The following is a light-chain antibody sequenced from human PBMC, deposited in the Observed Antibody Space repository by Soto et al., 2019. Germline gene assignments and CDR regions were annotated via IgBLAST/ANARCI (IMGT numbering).Light chain of an antibody. CDR3: QQYNNFWT. CDR2: GAS. J-gene: IGKJ1*01. V-gene: IGKV3-15*01. CDR1: HSVSSH. Sequence: EIVMTQSPATLSVSPGERATLSCSASHSVSSHLAWYQQKPGQAPRLLIYGASTRATGIPARFSGSGSGTEFTLTISSLQSEDFAVYYCQQYNNFWTFGQGTKVEIK.